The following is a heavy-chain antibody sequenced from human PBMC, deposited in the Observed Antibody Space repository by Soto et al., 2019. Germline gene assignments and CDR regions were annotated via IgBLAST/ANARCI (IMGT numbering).Heavy chain of an antibody. D-gene: IGHD2-2*01. CDR1: GGSISSSNW. CDR2: IYHSGST. CDR3: ARDLGYCSSTSCARPNDY. Sequence: TLSLTCAVSGGSISSSNWWSWVRQPPGKGLEWIGEIYHSGSTNYNPSLKSRVTISVDKSKNQFSLKLSSVTAADTAVYYCARDLGYCSSTSCARPNDYWGQGTLVTVSS. V-gene: IGHV4-4*02. J-gene: IGHJ4*02.